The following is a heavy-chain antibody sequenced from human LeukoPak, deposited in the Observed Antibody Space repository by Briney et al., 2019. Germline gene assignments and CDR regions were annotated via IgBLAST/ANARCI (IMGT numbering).Heavy chain of an antibody. CDR1: GFRFTSYG. J-gene: IGHJ4*02. V-gene: IGHV3-33*01. CDR3: ASVDPRAFYSGTSYFDY. Sequence: GKSLRLSCAASGFRFTSYGMHWVRQAPGKGLEWVAVIWSDGTNKYYADSVKGRFAISRDDSHNMVYLQMNSLRAEDTAVYYCASVDPRAFYSGTSYFDYWGQGTLVTVSS. CDR2: IWSDGTNK. D-gene: IGHD1-26*01.